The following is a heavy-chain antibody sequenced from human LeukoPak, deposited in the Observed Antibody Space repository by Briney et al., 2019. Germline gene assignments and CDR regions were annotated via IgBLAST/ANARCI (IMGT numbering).Heavy chain of an antibody. CDR3: TRDTLVDGDYDLVAFDI. CDR1: GFTFGDYA. V-gene: IGHV3-49*04. CDR2: IRSKAYGGTT. J-gene: IGHJ3*02. Sequence: GRSLRLSCTASGFTFGDYAMSWVRQAPGKGLEWVGFIRSKAYGGTTEYAASVKGRFTMSRDDSKSIAYLQMNSLKTEDTAVYYCTRDTLVDGDYDLVAFDIWGQGTMVTVSS. D-gene: IGHD4-17*01.